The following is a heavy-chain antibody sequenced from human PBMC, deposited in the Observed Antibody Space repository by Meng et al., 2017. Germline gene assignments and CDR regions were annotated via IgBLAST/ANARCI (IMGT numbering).Heavy chain of an antibody. J-gene: IGHJ5*02. CDR2: IYHSGST. CDR3: ARRGIAAAGNNWFDP. Sequence: QVQLQASGPGLVKPSGTLSLTCAVSGGSISSSNWWSWVRQPPGKGLEWIGEIYHSGSTNYNPSLKSRVTISVDKSKNQFSLKLSSVTAADTAVYYCARRGIAAAGNNWFDPWGQGTLVTVSS. CDR1: GGSISSSNW. V-gene: IGHV4-4*02. D-gene: IGHD6-13*01.